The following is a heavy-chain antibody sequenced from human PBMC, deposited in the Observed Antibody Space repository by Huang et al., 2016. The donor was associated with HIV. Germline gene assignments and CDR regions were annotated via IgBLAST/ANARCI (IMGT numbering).Heavy chain of an antibody. CDR3: ASLVVPAAISADY. CDR2: ISSSSRTI. D-gene: IGHD2-2*01. Sequence: EVQLVESGGGLVQPGGSLRLSCAASGFTFSSYSMNWVRQAPGKGLEWVSYISSSSRTIYCSDSVKGRFNISRDNAKNALYLQMNSLRAEDTAVYYCASLVVPAAISADYWGHGTLVTVSS. CDR1: GFTFSSYS. J-gene: IGHJ4*01. V-gene: IGHV3-48*01.